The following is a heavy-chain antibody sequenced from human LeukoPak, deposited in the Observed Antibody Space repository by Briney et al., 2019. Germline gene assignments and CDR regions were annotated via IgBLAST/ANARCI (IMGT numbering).Heavy chain of an antibody. J-gene: IGHJ3*02. CDR2: ISAYNGNT. CDR1: GYTFTSYG. D-gene: IGHD1-26*01. V-gene: IGHV1-18*01. Sequence: ASVKVSCKASGYTFTSYGISWVRQAPGQGLEWMGWISAYNGNTNYAQKLQGRVTMTTDTSTSTAYMELRSLRSDDTAVYYCARAVRIVGAIRRGAFDIWGQGTMVTVSS. CDR3: ARAVRIVGAIRRGAFDI.